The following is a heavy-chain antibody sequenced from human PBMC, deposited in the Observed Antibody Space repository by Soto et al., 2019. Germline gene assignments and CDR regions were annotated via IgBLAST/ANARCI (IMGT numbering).Heavy chain of an antibody. Sequence: SGPTLVNPTQTLTLTCTFSGFSLSTSGVGVGWIRQPPGKALEWLAHIISNDDKSYSTSLKSRLTISKDTSKSQVVLRMTNMDPVDTGRYYCARALFYSDSDGYYFEFDYWGPGTLVTVSS. J-gene: IGHJ4*02. CDR2: IISNDDK. V-gene: IGHV2-5*01. D-gene: IGHD3-22*01. CDR1: GFSLSTSGVG. CDR3: ARALFYSDSDGYYFEFDY.